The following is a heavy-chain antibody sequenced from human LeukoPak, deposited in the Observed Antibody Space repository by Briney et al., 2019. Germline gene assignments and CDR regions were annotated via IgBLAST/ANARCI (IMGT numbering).Heavy chain of an antibody. CDR1: GYTFTSYG. Sequence: ASVKVSCKASGYTFTSYGISWVRQAPGQGLEWMGWISAHNGNTNYAQKLQGRVTMTTDTSTSTAYMELRSLRSDDTAVYYCARVLSSGYYENPHAFDIWGQGTMVTVSS. D-gene: IGHD3-22*01. J-gene: IGHJ3*02. CDR2: ISAHNGNT. V-gene: IGHV1-18*01. CDR3: ARVLSSGYYENPHAFDI.